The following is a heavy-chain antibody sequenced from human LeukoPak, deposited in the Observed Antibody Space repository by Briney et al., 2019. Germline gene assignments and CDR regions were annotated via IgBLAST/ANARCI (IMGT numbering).Heavy chain of an antibody. V-gene: IGHV3-7*03. J-gene: IGHJ4*02. D-gene: IGHD3-22*01. CDR3: ARVQQYDKFDY. Sequence: GGSLRLSCATSGFTFRKDWMSWVRQAPGKGLECVATIKQDGSENYYVDSVKGRFTISRDNAKNSLYLQMNSLRAEDTAFYYCARVQQYDKFDYWGQGTLVTVSS. CDR1: GFTFRKDW. CDR2: IKQDGSEN.